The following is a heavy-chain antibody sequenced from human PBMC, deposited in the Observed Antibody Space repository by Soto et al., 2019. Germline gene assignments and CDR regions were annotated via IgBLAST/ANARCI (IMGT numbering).Heavy chain of an antibody. J-gene: IGHJ6*03. Sequence: GESLKISCKGSGYSFTSYWIGWVRQMPGKGLEWMGIIYPGDSDTRYSPSFQGQVTISADKSISTAYLQWSSLKASDTAMYYCASNTRTKDPDYYYYMDVWGKGTTVTVSS. V-gene: IGHV5-51*01. CDR2: IYPGDSDT. D-gene: IGHD1-26*01. CDR1: GYSFTSYW. CDR3: ASNTRTKDPDYYYYMDV.